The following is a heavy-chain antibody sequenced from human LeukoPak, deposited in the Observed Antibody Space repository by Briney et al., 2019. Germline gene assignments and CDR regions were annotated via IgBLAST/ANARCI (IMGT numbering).Heavy chain of an antibody. D-gene: IGHD5-18*01. CDR2: IYYSGST. V-gene: IGHV4-59*01. J-gene: IGHJ4*02. CDR3: ARGYTAMATPYFDY. CDR1: GGSISRYY. Sequence: PSETLSLTCTVSGGSISRYYWSWIRQPPGKGLEWIGHIYYSGSTNYNPSLKSRVTISVDTSKNQFSLKLSSVTAADTAVYYCARGYTAMATPYFDYWGQGTLVIASS.